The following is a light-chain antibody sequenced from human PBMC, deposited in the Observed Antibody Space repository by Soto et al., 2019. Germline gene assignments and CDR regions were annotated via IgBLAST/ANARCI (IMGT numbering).Light chain of an antibody. V-gene: IGKV3-20*01. CDR2: DAS. CDR1: QTVRNNY. Sequence: EIEMAQSTATLSLSPGERATLSCRASQTVRNNYLAWYQQKPGQAPRLLIYDASSRATGIPDRFSGGGSGTDFTLTISRLEPEDFAVYYCQQFSSYPLTFGGGSKV. J-gene: IGKJ4*01. CDR3: QQFSSYPLT.